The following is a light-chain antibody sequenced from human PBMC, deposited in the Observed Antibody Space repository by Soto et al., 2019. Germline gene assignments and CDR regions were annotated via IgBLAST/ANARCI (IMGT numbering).Light chain of an antibody. V-gene: IGKV1-39*01. CDR1: QTITTY. J-gene: IGKJ4*01. CDR2: GAS. Sequence: DVRMTQSPSSLSASVGDTITITCRASQTITTYLNWFQQKPGESTRLLIYGASTLHDGVPSRFSGSGSGTDFTLTISGLQPEDFATYHCQQTYIDISFGGGTRV. CDR3: QQTYIDIS.